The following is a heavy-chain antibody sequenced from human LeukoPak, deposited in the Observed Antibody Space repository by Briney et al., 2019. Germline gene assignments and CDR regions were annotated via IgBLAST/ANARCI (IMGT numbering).Heavy chain of an antibody. CDR3: ARARRRGYSYEKPDY. CDR2: ISSSGSTI. CDR1: GFTFSDYY. V-gene: IGHV3-11*01. Sequence: GGSLRLSCAASGFTFSDYYMSWIRQAPGKGLEWVSYISSSGSTIYYADSVKGRFTISRDNAKNSLYLQTNSLRAEDTAVYYCARARRRGYSYEKPDYWGQGTLVTVSS. D-gene: IGHD5-18*01. J-gene: IGHJ4*02.